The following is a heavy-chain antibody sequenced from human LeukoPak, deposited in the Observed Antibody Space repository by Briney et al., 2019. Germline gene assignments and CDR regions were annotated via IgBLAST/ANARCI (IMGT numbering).Heavy chain of an antibody. CDR2: IKQDGSEK. D-gene: IGHD1-1*01. V-gene: IGHV3-7*03. CDR3: ARDSPLGTDFDY. CDR1: GFTFSSYW. Sequence: GGSLRLSCAASGFTFSSYWMSWVRQAPGKGLEWVADIKQDGSEKYYVDSVKGRFTISRDNARTSLYLQMNSLRAEDTAVYYCARDSPLGTDFDYWGQGTLVTVSS. J-gene: IGHJ4*02.